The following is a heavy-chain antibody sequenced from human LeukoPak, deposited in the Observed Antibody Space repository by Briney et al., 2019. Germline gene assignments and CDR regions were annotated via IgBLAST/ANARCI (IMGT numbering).Heavy chain of an antibody. Sequence: ASVKVSCKASGYTFTSYYMHWVRQAPGQGLEWMGIINPSGGSTSYAQKFQGRVTMTRDTSTSTVYMELSSLRSEDTAVYYCARVEREETTTGTFDLWGRGTLVTVSS. D-gene: IGHD1-26*01. J-gene: IGHJ2*01. V-gene: IGHV1-46*01. CDR1: GYTFTSYY. CDR2: INPSGGST. CDR3: ARVEREETTTGTFDL.